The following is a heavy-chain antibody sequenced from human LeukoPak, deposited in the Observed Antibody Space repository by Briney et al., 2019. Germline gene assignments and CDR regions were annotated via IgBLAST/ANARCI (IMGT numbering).Heavy chain of an antibody. Sequence: ASVKVSCKASGYTFTGYYMHWVRQAPGQGLEWMGWINPNSGGTNYAQKFQGRVTMTRDTSISTAYMELSSLRSEDTAVYYCARDIVVVPAGNPWFDPWGQGTLVTVSS. CDR3: ARDIVVVPAGNPWFDP. V-gene: IGHV1-2*02. CDR2: INPNSGGT. CDR1: GYTFTGYY. D-gene: IGHD2-2*01. J-gene: IGHJ5*02.